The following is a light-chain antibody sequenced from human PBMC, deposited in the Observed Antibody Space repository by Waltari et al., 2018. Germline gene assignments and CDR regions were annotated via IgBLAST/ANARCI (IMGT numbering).Light chain of an antibody. CDR2: AAS. V-gene: IGKV1-6*01. CDR3: LQDYTYPYT. Sequence: AIQMTQSPSSLSASVGERVTITCRASQGIGNDLGWYQQKPGKAPKLLIYAASSLQSGVPSRFSGSASGTDFTLTISSLQPEDFATYYCLQDYTYPYTFGQGTKLEIK. CDR1: QGIGND. J-gene: IGKJ2*01.